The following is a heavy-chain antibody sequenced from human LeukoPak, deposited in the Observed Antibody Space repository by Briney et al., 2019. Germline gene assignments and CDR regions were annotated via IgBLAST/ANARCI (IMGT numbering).Heavy chain of an antibody. CDR3: ARRRRTHNRPHFGYYYYYMDL. D-gene: IGHD3-3*02. CDR1: GFTFDDYG. V-gene: IGHV3-20*04. J-gene: IGHJ6*03. Sequence: GGSLRLSCAASGFTFDDYGMRWVRHAGGKGGEWVAGINWNGGSTASADSVKPPFTISRHHAKTSLSLQINSLRADDTALYYCARRRRTHNRPHFGYYYYYMDLWGKGTTLTVSS. CDR2: INWNGGST.